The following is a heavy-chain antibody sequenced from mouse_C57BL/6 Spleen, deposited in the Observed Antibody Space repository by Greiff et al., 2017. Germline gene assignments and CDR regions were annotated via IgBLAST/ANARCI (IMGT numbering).Heavy chain of an antibody. CDR3: TIMTTVVPYVDY. V-gene: IGHV14-4*01. CDR2: IDPENGDT. Sequence: VQLQQSGAELVRPGASVKLSCTASGFNIKDDYMHWVKQRPEQGLEWIGWIDPENGDTEYASKFQGKAIITADTSSNTAYLQLSSLTSEDTAVYYCTIMTTVVPYVDYWGQGTTLTVSS. CDR1: GFNIKDDY. D-gene: IGHD1-1*01. J-gene: IGHJ2*01.